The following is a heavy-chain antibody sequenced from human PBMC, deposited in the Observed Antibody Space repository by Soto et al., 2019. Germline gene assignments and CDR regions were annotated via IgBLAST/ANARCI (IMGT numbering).Heavy chain of an antibody. D-gene: IGHD2-21*02. CDR1: GGTFSSYT. J-gene: IGHJ4*02. CDR2: IIPILGIA. Sequence: SVKVSCKASGGTFSSYTISWVRQAPGQGLEWMGRIIPILGIANYAQKFQGRVTITADKSTSTAYMELSSLRSEDTAVYYCARDRSVYCGGDCYSRELDYWGQGTLVTV. CDR3: ARDRSVYCGGDCYSRELDY. V-gene: IGHV1-69*04.